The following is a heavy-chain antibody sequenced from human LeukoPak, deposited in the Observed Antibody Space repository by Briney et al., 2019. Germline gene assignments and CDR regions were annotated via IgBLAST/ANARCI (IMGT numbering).Heavy chain of an antibody. J-gene: IGHJ4*02. CDR2: KYYRSKWYN. V-gene: IGHV6-1*01. CDR1: GDSVSSNNAA. D-gene: IGHD4-23*01. Sequence: SQTLSLTCAISGDSVSSNNAAWNWIRQSPSRGLEWLGRKYYRSKWYNDYAVSVKSRITINPDTSKNQFSLQLNSVTPEDTAVYYCARVSTVVSPGGFDYWGQGTLVTVSS. CDR3: ARVSTVVSPGGFDY.